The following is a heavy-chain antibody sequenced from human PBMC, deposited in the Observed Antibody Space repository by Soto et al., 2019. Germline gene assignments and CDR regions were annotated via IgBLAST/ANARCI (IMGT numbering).Heavy chain of an antibody. J-gene: IGHJ6*02. CDR3: ASSAGGVTRLPYYYYYGMDV. CDR2: IYYSGST. D-gene: IGHD2-21*02. CDR1: GGSVSRGHYF. Sequence: PSETLSLTCTGSGGSVSRGHYFWNWIRQSPGKGLGWIGYIYYSGSTYYNPSLKSRVTISVDTSKNQFSLKLSSVTAADTAVYYCASSAGGVTRLPYYYYYGMDVWGQGTTVTVSS. V-gene: IGHV4-61*01.